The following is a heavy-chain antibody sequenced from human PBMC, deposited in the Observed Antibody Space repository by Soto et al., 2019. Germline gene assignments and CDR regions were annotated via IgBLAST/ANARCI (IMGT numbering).Heavy chain of an antibody. J-gene: IGHJ6*02. CDR3: ARERSVGYCITTTCPEPFYYYAMDV. V-gene: IGHV4-59*01. CDR2: IYYTGST. D-gene: IGHD2-2*01. Sequence: PSETLSLTCTVSGGSISSYFWSWIRQPPGKGLEWIGYIYYTGSTNYNPSLKSRVAILVDTSKNQFSLKLSSVTAADTAVYYCARERSVGYCITTTCPEPFYYYAMDVWGQGTTVTVSS. CDR1: GGSISSYF.